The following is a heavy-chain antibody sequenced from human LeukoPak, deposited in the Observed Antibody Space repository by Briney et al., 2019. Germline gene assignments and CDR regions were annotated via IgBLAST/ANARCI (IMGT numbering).Heavy chain of an antibody. Sequence: GGSLRLSCSASGFIFSNYWMTWVRQAPGKGLEWVANIKQDGSEKYYVDSVKGRFTISRDNAKKSLYLQMNSLRAEDTDVYFCARDMIILQSWGQGTLVTVSS. CDR3: ARDMIILQS. V-gene: IGHV3-7*04. CDR1: GFIFSNYW. CDR2: IKQDGSEK. D-gene: IGHD3-16*01. J-gene: IGHJ5*02.